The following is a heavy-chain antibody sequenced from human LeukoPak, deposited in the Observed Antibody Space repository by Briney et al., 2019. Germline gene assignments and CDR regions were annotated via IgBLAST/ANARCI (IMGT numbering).Heavy chain of an antibody. CDR1: GGTFSSYA. J-gene: IGHJ4*02. Sequence: SVKVSCKASGGTFSSYAISWVRQAPGQGLEWMGRIIPIFGTANYAQKFQGRVTITTDESTRTAYMELSSLRSEDTAVYYCARDLQQAPYYFDYWGQGTLVTVSS. V-gene: IGHV1-69*05. CDR2: IIPIFGTA. D-gene: IGHD5-18*01. CDR3: ARDLQQAPYYFDY.